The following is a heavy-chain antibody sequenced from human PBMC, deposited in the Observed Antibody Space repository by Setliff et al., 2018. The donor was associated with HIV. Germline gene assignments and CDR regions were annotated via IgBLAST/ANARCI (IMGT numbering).Heavy chain of an antibody. Sequence: ASVKVSCKASGYSFTDYYIHWVRQAPGQGLEWMGWINPNSGGTKFAQKFQGRVTMTRDTSTSTVYMELSSLRSEDTAVYYCATIRAGSDYGHAFDIWGQGTMVTVSS. V-gene: IGHV1-2*02. CDR3: ATIRAGSDYGHAFDI. CDR1: GYSFTDYY. CDR2: INPNSGGT. J-gene: IGHJ3*02. D-gene: IGHD4-17*01.